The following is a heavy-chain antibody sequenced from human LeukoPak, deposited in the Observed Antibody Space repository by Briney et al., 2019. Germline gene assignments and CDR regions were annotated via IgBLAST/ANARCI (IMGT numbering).Heavy chain of an antibody. CDR3: AREYCTVNSCYQSSLGY. D-gene: IGHD2-2*01. V-gene: IGHV3-64*01. CDR2: ISSNGGNK. J-gene: IGHJ4*02. CDR1: GFSFSTYT. Sequence: GGSLRLSCVASGFSFSTYTMQWVRQAPGKGLEYVSAISSNGGNKYYANSVKGRFTISRDNSKNTLYLQMGSLRAEDMAVYYCAREYCTVNSCYQSSLGYWGQGTLVTVSS.